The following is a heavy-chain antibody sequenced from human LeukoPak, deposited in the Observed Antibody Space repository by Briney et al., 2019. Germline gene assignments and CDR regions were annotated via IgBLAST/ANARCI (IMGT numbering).Heavy chain of an antibody. CDR3: AVETTVTTYHAFDI. Sequence: ASVKVSCKVSGYTFTNYGITWVRQAPGQGLEWMGWISAYNGNTKYAQKFQGRVTMTTDTSTSTAYMELRSLRSDDTAVYYCAVETTVTTYHAFDIWGQGTMVTVSS. CDR1: GYTFTNYG. D-gene: IGHD4-17*01. J-gene: IGHJ3*02. CDR2: ISAYNGNT. V-gene: IGHV1-18*01.